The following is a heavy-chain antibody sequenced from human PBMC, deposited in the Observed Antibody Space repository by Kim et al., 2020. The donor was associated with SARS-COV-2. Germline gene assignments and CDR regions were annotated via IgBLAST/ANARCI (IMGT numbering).Heavy chain of an antibody. V-gene: IGHV3-30*02. CDR1: GFIFSNYG. CDR3: AKGNLYRYYGSGSYGY. CDR2: ITDDGTNK. D-gene: IGHD3-10*01. J-gene: IGHJ4*02. Sequence: GGSLRLSCAASGFIFSNYGMHWVRQAPGKGLEWVSFITDDGTNKNYGDSVKGRFTISRDNSKNTLYLHMDSLTTEDTAVYYCAKGNLYRYYGSGSYGYWGQGTLVTVSS.